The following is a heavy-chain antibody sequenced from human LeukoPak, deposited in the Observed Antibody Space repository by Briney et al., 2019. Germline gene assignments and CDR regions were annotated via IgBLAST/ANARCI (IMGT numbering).Heavy chain of an antibody. CDR1: GGSISSYY. Sequence: SETLSLTCTVSGGSISSYYWSWIRQPPGKGLEWIGYIYYSGSTNYNPSLKSRVTISVDTSKNQFSLKLSSVTAADTAVYYCARAPSIAAAFDYWGQGTLVTVSS. D-gene: IGHD6-13*01. J-gene: IGHJ4*02. V-gene: IGHV4-59*01. CDR3: ARAPSIAAAFDY. CDR2: IYYSGST.